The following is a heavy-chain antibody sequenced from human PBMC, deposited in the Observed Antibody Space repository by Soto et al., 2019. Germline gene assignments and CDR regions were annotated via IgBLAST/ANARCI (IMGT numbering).Heavy chain of an antibody. D-gene: IGHD6-6*01. CDR3: ARVNAGSSSHYYGLDA. Sequence: SGPTLVNPTETLTLTCNISGFSLTTGRMGVSWIRQAPGKALEWLANFFSDVERSYSPSLQRRLTLSSESSGTQVILSMTDMGPVDAATYFCARVNAGSSSHYYGLDAWGQVTTVTVSS. V-gene: IGHV2-26*03. J-gene: IGHJ6*02. CDR2: FFSDVER. CDR1: GFSLTTGRMG.